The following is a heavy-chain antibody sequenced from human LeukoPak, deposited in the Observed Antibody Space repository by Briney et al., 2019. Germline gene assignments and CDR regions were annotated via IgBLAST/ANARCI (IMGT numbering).Heavy chain of an antibody. J-gene: IGHJ3*02. CDR2: SYTSGST. D-gene: IGHD3-16*01. CDR3: ARHEPGGVRHAFDI. V-gene: IGHV4-4*09. Sequence: PSETLSLTCTVSGGSISSYYWSWIRQPPGKGLEWIGYSYTSGSTNYNPSLKSRVTISVDTSKNQFSLKLSSVTAADTAVYYCARHEPGGVRHAFDIWGQGTMVTVSS. CDR1: GGSISSYY.